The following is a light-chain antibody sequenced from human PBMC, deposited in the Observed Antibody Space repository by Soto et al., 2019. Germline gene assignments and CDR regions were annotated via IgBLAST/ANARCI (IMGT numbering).Light chain of an antibody. V-gene: IGKV1-39*01. CDR1: QSVSNW. J-gene: IGKJ5*01. Sequence: DIQMTQSPSTLSASVGERVTITCRASQSVSNWLAWYQQKPGKAPKLLINAASSLQSGVPSRFSGSESGTDFTLTITSLQPEDFATYYCQQTYNTPRTFGQGTRLEIK. CDR3: QQTYNTPRT. CDR2: AAS.